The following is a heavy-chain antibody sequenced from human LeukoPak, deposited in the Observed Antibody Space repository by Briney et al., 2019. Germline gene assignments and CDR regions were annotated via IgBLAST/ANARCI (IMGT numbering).Heavy chain of an antibody. Sequence: GESLKISCKGSGYSFTTYWIGWVRRMPGKGLDWMGFIYPGHSDTTYSPSFQGQVTISADKSISTAYLQWSSLKASDTAMYYCVRYEWLPRGYYFDYWGQGTLVTVSS. J-gene: IGHJ4*02. CDR2: IYPGHSDT. CDR3: VRYEWLPRGYYFDY. V-gene: IGHV5-51*01. CDR1: GYSFTTYW. D-gene: IGHD3-3*01.